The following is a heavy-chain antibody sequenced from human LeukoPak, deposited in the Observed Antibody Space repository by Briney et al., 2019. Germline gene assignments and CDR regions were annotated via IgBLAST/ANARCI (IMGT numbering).Heavy chain of an antibody. D-gene: IGHD4-17*01. CDR2: INRDGSST. CDR3: ASQASVTTAGCP. J-gene: IGHJ3*01. V-gene: IGHV3-74*01. CDR1: GFTFSSNW. Sequence: GGSLRLSCAASGFTFSSNWMHWVRQAPGKGLVWVSCINRDGSSTSYAGSVKGRFTISRDNAKNTLYLQMNSLRAEDTAVYYCASQASVTTAGCPWGQGTMVIVS.